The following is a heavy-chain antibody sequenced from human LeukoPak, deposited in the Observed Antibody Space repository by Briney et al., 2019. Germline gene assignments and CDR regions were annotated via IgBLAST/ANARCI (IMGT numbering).Heavy chain of an antibody. CDR3: ARSGRQLWPPFDY. J-gene: IGHJ4*02. Sequence: SETLSLTCAVYGGSFSGYYWSWIRQPPGKGLEWIGEINHSGSTNYNPSLESRVTISVDTSKNQFSLKLSSVTAADTAVYYCARSGRQLWPPFDYWGQGTLVTVSS. V-gene: IGHV4-34*01. CDR1: GGSFSGYY. D-gene: IGHD5-18*01. CDR2: INHSGST.